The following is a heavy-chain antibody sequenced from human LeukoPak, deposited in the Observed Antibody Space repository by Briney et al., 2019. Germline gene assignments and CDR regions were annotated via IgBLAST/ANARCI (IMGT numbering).Heavy chain of an antibody. V-gene: IGHV1-2*02. CDR1: GYTFIGHY. CDR3: AREVVSSWYDY. J-gene: IGHJ4*02. Sequence: ASVQVSCKASGYTFIGHYMHWVRQATGQGREWMGWLNPNSGGTNYAQKFQGRVTMSRDTSISTAYMELIRLTSDDTAVYYFAREVVSSWYDYWCQGTLVTVSS. D-gene: IGHD6-13*01. CDR2: LNPNSGGT.